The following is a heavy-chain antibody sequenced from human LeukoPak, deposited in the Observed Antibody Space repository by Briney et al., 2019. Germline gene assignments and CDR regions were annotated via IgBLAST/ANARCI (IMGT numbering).Heavy chain of an antibody. D-gene: IGHD6-6*01. CDR3: AKGGSGIAARRFDP. V-gene: IGHV3-23*01. CDR1: GFTFDDYG. J-gene: IGHJ5*02. CDR2: ISGSGGST. Sequence: GGSLRLSCAASGFTFDDYGMSWVRQAPGKGLEWVSAISGSGGSTYYADSVKGRFTISRDNSKNTLYLQMNSLRAEDTAVYYCAKGGSGIAARRFDPWGQGTLVTVSS.